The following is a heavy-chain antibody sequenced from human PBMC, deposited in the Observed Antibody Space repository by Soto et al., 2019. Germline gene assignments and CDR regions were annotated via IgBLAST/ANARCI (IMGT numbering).Heavy chain of an antibody. V-gene: IGHV3-7*01. Sequence: PGGSLRLSCAASGFTFSSYWMSWVRQAPGKGLEWVANIKQDGSEKYYVDSVKGRFTISRDNAKNSLYLQMNSLRAEDTAVYYRARDGPIAARPSGWFDPWGQGTLVTVSS. CDR3: ARDGPIAARPSGWFDP. J-gene: IGHJ5*02. D-gene: IGHD6-6*01. CDR1: GFTFSSYW. CDR2: IKQDGSEK.